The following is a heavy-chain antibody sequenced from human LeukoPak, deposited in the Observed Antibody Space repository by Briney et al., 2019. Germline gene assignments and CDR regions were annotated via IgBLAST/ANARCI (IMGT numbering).Heavy chain of an antibody. CDR1: GGSISSGSYY. D-gene: IGHD1-26*01. Sequence: SQTLSLTCTVSGGSISSGSYYWSWIRQPAGKGLDWIGRIYTSGSTNYNPSLKSRVTISVDTSKNQFSLKLSSVTAADTAVYYCASGPGWELPYYMDVWGKGTTVTVSS. V-gene: IGHV4-61*02. CDR3: ASGPGWELPYYMDV. J-gene: IGHJ6*03. CDR2: IYTSGST.